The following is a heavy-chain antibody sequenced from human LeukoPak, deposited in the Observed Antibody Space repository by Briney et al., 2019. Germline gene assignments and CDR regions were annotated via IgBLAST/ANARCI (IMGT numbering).Heavy chain of an antibody. CDR1: GYTFTSYG. CDR3: ARDRLVGGIAVAGIDY. Sequence: ASVKVSCKASGYTFTSYGISWVRQAPGQGLEWMGWISAYNGNTNYAQKLQGRVTMTTDTSTSTAYMELRSLRSDDTAVYYCARDRLVGGIAVAGIDYWGQGTLVTVPS. D-gene: IGHD6-19*01. V-gene: IGHV1-18*01. CDR2: ISAYNGNT. J-gene: IGHJ4*02.